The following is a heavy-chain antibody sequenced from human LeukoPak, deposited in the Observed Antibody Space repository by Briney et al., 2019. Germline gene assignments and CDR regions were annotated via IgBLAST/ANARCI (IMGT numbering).Heavy chain of an antibody. D-gene: IGHD3-3*01. Sequence: PGGSLRLSCAASGMTFDGYAMHWVRRAPGKGLEWVSLISGDGGSTYYADSVKGRFTISRDNSKNSLYLQMTNLRTEDTALYYCAKGFSVLASNHYFYYYGMDVWGQGTTVTVSS. CDR2: ISGDGGST. V-gene: IGHV3-43*02. CDR1: GMTFDGYA. CDR3: AKGFSVLASNHYFYYYGMDV. J-gene: IGHJ6*02.